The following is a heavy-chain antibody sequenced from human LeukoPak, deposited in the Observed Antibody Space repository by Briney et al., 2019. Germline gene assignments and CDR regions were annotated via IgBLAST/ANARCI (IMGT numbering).Heavy chain of an antibody. Sequence: ASVKVSCKASGYTFTSYDINWVRQATGQGLEWMGWMNPISGNTGHAQKFQGRVTMTRDTSISTAYMELSSLRSEDTAVYYCARDPSMVRGESTPYFDFWGQGTLVTVSS. CDR1: GYTFTSYD. V-gene: IGHV1-8*01. CDR2: MNPISGNT. CDR3: ARDPSMVRGESTPYFDF. J-gene: IGHJ4*02. D-gene: IGHD3-10*01.